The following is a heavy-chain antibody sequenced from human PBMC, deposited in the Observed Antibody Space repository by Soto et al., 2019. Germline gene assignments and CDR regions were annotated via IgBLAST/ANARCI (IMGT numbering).Heavy chain of an antibody. CDR2: ISYDGTDK. CDR1: GFTFSSYG. V-gene: IGHV3-30*18. Sequence: QVQLVESGGGVVQPGRSLRLSCAASGFTFSSYGIHWVCQAPGKGLEWVALISYDGTDKYYADSVKGRFTISRDNSKNTLYLQMSSLGPEDTAVYYCVKERYAQLWLEDYGMDVWGQGTTVTV. D-gene: IGHD5-18*01. J-gene: IGHJ6*02. CDR3: VKERYAQLWLEDYGMDV.